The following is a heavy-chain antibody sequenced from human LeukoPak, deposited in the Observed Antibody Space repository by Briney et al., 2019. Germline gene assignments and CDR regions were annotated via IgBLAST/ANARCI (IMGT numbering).Heavy chain of an antibody. V-gene: IGHV1-24*01. CDR2: FDPKDGET. CDR3: ATVSTRDSYVDYFDY. J-gene: IGHJ4*02. Sequence: GASVKVSCKVSGYTLTELSMHWVRQAPGKGLEWMGGFDPKDGETIYAQKFQGRVTMTEDTSTDTAYMELSSLRSEDTAVYYCATVSTRDSYVDYFDYWGQGTLVTVSS. D-gene: IGHD5-18*01. CDR1: GYTLTELS.